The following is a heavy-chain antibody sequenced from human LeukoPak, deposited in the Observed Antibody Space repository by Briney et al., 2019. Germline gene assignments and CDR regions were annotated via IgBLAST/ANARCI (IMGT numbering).Heavy chain of an antibody. CDR2: IYYSGST. Sequence: SETLSLTCTVSGGSISSYYWSWIRQPPGKGLEWIGYIYYSGSTNYNPSLKSRVTISVDTSKKQLSLKVSSVTAADTAVYYCARGYSSSSGRPDYWGQGTLVTVSS. D-gene: IGHD6-6*01. CDR1: GGSISSYY. J-gene: IGHJ4*02. V-gene: IGHV4-59*08. CDR3: ARGYSSSSGRPDY.